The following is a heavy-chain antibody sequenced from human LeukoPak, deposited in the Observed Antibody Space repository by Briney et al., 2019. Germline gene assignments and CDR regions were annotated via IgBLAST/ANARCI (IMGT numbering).Heavy chain of an antibody. J-gene: IGHJ4*02. CDR3: VRDPDALDY. Sequence: PGGSLRLSCAASGLTFSSYSMNWVRQAPGKGLEWVSYIRSSGSPTYYADSVKGRFTISRDNAKNSLYLQMNRLRDEDTAVYYCVRDPDALDYWGPGTLVTVSS. CDR1: GLTFSSYS. V-gene: IGHV3-48*02. CDR2: IRSSGSPT.